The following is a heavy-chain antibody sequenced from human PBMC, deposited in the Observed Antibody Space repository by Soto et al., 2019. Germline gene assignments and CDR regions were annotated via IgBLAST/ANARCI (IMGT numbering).Heavy chain of an antibody. J-gene: IGHJ6*02. D-gene: IGHD5-12*01. Sequence: GESLKISCRGSGYSFTNYWIGWVRQMPGKGLEWMGIIYPGDSDTRYSPSFQGQVTISADKSISTAYLQWSSLKAWDTAMYYCARVGVATSGNYYNYGMDVWGQGTTVTVSS. CDR3: ARVGVATSGNYYNYGMDV. V-gene: IGHV5-51*01. CDR1: GYSFTNYW. CDR2: IYPGDSDT.